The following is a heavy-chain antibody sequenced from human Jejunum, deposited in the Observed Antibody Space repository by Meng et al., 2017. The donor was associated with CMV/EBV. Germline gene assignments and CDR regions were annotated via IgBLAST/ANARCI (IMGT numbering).Heavy chain of an antibody. CDR1: SYD. Sequence: SYDINWVRQASGQGLEWMGWMNPNSDNTGYAQKFQGRVNMTRNNAISTAYMELSSLRSEDTAVYYCARKYCSSSSCKGGHGMDVWGQGTTVTVSS. D-gene: IGHD2-2*01. J-gene: IGHJ6*02. CDR3: ARKYCSSSSCKGGHGMDV. V-gene: IGHV1-8*01. CDR2: MNPNSDNT.